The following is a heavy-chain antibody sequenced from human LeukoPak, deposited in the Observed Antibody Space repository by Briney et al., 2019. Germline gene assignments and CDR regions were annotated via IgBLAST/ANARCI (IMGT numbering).Heavy chain of an antibody. D-gene: IGHD3-10*01. CDR2: IKQGGSEK. CDR1: GFTFSSYW. Sequence: PGGSLRLSCAASGFTFSSYWMSWVRQAPGKGLEWVANIKQGGSEKYCVDSVKGRFTISRDNSKNTLYLQMNSLRAEDTAVYYCAKDRKVRGVTCFDYWGQGTLVTVSS. CDR3: AKDRKVRGVTCFDY. J-gene: IGHJ4*02. V-gene: IGHV3-7*03.